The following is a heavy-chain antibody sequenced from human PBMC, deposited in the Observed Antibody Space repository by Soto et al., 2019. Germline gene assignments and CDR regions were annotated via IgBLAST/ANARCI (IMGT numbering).Heavy chain of an antibody. CDR1: GGTFSSYA. CDR3: ARXXXDXDYYXXXDX. J-gene: IGHJ6*01. Sequence: GASVKVSCKASGGTFSSYAISWVRQAPGQGLEWMGGIIPIFGTANYXXXXXXXXXXXXXXXTXTXXMXLSSLXSXDTAVYYXARXXXDXDYYXXXDXWXXXTXXXVSS. V-gene: IGHV1-69*13. CDR2: IIPIFGTA.